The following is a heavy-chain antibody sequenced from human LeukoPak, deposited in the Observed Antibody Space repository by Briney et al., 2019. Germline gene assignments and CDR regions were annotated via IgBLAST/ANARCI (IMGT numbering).Heavy chain of an antibody. V-gene: IGHV4-34*01. Sequence: SETLSLTCAVYGGSFSGYYWSWIRQPPGKGLEWIGEINHSGGTKYNPSLKSRVTISVDTSKNQFSLKLSSVTAADTAVYYCARGNYPDYWGQGTLVTVSS. CDR3: ARGNYPDY. D-gene: IGHD5-24*01. J-gene: IGHJ4*02. CDR1: GGSFSGYY. CDR2: INHSGGT.